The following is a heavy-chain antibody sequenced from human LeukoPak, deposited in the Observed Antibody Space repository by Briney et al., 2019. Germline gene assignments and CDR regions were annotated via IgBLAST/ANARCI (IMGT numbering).Heavy chain of an antibody. Sequence: GASVKVSCKASGYTFISYGISWVRQAPGQGLEWMGWISAYNGNTNYAQKLQGRVTMTTDTSTSTAYMELRSLRSDDTAVYYCARSQLLWFGELLDYFDHWGQGTLVTVSS. V-gene: IGHV1-18*01. J-gene: IGHJ4*02. CDR2: ISAYNGNT. CDR3: ARSQLLWFGELLDYFDH. D-gene: IGHD3-10*01. CDR1: GYTFISYG.